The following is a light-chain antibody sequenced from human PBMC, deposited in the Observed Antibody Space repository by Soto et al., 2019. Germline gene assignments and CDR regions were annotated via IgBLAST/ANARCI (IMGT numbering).Light chain of an antibody. CDR2: GAS. Sequence: DIQMTQSPSTLSASVGDTVTITCRASQSISTSLAWYQQKPGKAPNLLISGASTLEEGVPSRFRGSGSGTEFTLTISSLQPDDFATYYCQQYNSYSRTFGQGTKVDIK. J-gene: IGKJ1*01. V-gene: IGKV1-5*01. CDR1: QSISTS. CDR3: QQYNSYSRT.